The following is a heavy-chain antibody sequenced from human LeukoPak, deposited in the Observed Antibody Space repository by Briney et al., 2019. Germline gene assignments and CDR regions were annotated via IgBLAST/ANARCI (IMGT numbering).Heavy chain of an antibody. Sequence: SATLSLTCAVYGGSFSGYYWSWIRAPPGKRLEWIGEINHSGSTNYNPSLKSRVTISVDTSKNKFSLKLSSVTAADTAVYYCARGNPGYSSSWTSLYNWFDPWGQGTLVTVSS. D-gene: IGHD6-13*01. V-gene: IGHV4-34*01. J-gene: IGHJ5*02. CDR2: INHSGST. CDR1: GGSFSGYY. CDR3: ARGNPGYSSSWTSLYNWFDP.